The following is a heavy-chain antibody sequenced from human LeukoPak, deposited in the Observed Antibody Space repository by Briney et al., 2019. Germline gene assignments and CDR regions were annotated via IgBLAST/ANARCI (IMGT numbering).Heavy chain of an antibody. Sequence: GGSLRLSCAASGFTFSLYSMTWVRQAPGKGLEWVANIAPDGSTQNYVDSLEGRFTIPRDNPKNSLYLQMHSLRAEDAAVYYCARVIGGAIDHSGQGTLVTVSS. V-gene: IGHV3-7*01. CDR1: GFTFSLYS. CDR2: IAPDGSTQ. J-gene: IGHJ4*02. D-gene: IGHD1-26*01. CDR3: ARVIGGAIDH.